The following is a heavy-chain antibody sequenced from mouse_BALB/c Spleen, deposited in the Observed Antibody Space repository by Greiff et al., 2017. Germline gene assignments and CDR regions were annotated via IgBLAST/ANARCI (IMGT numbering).Heavy chain of an antibody. CDR1: GFYLTDTY. CDR3: ACYGGFAY. V-gene: IGHV14-3*02. CDR2: IDPANGNT. J-gene: IGHJ3*01. D-gene: IGHD2-12*01. Sequence: VQLQQSGAELVKPGASVTLSCTASGFYLTDTYMPWVKQRPGQGLEWIGRIDPANGNTKYDPKFQGKATITADTSSNTAYLQLSSLTAEDTAVYYGACYGGFAYWGQGTLVTVSA.